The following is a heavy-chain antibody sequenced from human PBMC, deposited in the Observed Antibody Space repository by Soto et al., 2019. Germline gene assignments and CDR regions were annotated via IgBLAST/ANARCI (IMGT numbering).Heavy chain of an antibody. J-gene: IGHJ6*02. CDR1: GLTFSTYG. V-gene: IGHV3-30*18. CDR2: ISYDGYLK. D-gene: IGHD3-10*01. Sequence: QTGGSLRLSCAASGLTFSTYGMQWVRQAPGKGLEWVAVISYDGYLKYYVDAVKGRFTVARDNSKNTLFLEMNSLRVEDTAVYFCAKDFKVSGSHYGTLNYYYGMDVWGQGTTVTVSS. CDR3: AKDFKVSGSHYGTLNYYYGMDV.